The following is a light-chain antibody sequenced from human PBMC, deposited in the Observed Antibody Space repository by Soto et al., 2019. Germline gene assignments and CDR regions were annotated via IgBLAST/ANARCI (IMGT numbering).Light chain of an antibody. CDR2: DVT. V-gene: IGLV2-11*01. CDR1: SSDVGGYDF. J-gene: IGLJ1*01. CDR3: CSYAGGNPSYV. Sequence: QSVLTQPRSVSGSPGQSVTISCTGTSSDVGGYDFVSWYQQHPGKAPKLMIYDVTKRPSGVPDRFSGSKSGNSASLTISGLQAEDEADYYCCSYAGGNPSYVFGTGTKVTV.